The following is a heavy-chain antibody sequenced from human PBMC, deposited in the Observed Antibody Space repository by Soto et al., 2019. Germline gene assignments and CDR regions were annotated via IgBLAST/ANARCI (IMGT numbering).Heavy chain of an antibody. J-gene: IGHJ4*02. CDR2: IIPIFGTA. D-gene: IGHD4-17*01. V-gene: IGHV1-69*13. Sequence: ASVKVSCKASGGTFSSYAISWVRQAPGQGLEWMGGIIPIFGTANYAQKFQGRVTITADESTSTAYMELSSLRSEDTAVYYCARDSYGDYVFHFDYWGQGTLVTVSS. CDR3: ARDSYGDYVFHFDY. CDR1: GGTFSSYA.